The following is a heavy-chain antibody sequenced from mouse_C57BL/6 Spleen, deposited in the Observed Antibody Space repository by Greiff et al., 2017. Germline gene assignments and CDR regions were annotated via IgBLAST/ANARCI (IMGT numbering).Heavy chain of an antibody. CDR2: IYPGSGST. CDR3: ARGYGNYGNYFDY. D-gene: IGHD2-1*01. CDR1: GYTFTSYW. J-gene: IGHJ2*01. V-gene: IGHV1-55*01. Sequence: QVQLQQPGAELVKPGASVKMSCKASGYTFTSYWITWVKQRPGQGLEWIGDIYPGSGSTNYNEKFKSKATLTVDTSSSTAYMKLSSLTSEDSAVYYCARGYGNYGNYFDYWGQGTTLTVSS.